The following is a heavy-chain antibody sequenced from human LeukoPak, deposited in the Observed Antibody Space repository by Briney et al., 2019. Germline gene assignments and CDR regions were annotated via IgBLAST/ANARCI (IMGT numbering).Heavy chain of an antibody. V-gene: IGHV1-2*02. CDR2: INPNSGGT. J-gene: IGHJ4*02. D-gene: IGHD3-10*01. CDR3: ARGRTTMVRGVISKPDY. CDR1: GYTFTGYY. Sequence: ASVKVSCKASGYTFTGYYMHGVRQAPGQGREWMGWINPNSGGTNYAQKFQGRVTMTRDTSISTAYMELSRLRSDDTAVYYCARGRTTMVRGVISKPDYWGQGTLVTVSS.